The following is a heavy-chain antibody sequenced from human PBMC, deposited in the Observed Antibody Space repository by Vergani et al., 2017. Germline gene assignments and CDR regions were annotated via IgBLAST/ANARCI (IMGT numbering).Heavy chain of an antibody. CDR1: GFTVSSNY. Sequence: VQLVESGGGLVQPGGSLRLSCAASGFTVSSNYMSWVRQAPGKGLEWIGEINHSGSTNYNPSLKSRVTISVDTSKNQFSLKLSSVTAADTAVYYCARVAYGDFVNDPWGQGTLVTVSS. J-gene: IGHJ5*02. CDR3: ARVAYGDFVNDP. V-gene: IGHV4-34*01. D-gene: IGHD4-17*01. CDR2: INHSGST.